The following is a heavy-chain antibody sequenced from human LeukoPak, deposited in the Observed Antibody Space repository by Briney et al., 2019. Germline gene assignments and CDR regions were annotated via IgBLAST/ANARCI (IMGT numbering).Heavy chain of an antibody. D-gene: IGHD6-13*01. V-gene: IGHV3-9*01. Sequence: PGGSLRLSCAASGFTFDDYAMHWVRQAPGKGLEWVSGISWNSGSIGCADSVKGRFTISRDNAKNSLYLQMNSLRAEDTAWYYCAKVGSRYYYYYGMDVWGQGTTVTVSS. CDR2: ISWNSGSI. J-gene: IGHJ6*02. CDR3: AKVGSRYYYYYGMDV. CDR1: GFTFDDYA.